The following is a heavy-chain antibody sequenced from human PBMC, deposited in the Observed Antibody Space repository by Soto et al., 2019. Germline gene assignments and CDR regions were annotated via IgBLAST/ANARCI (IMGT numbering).Heavy chain of an antibody. CDR1: GGSFSGYY. CDR2: INHSGST. D-gene: IGHD2-15*01. CDR3: AKVVGKNWFDP. V-gene: IGHV4-34*01. Sequence: SETLSLTCAVYGGSFSGYYWSWIRQPPGKGLEWIGEINHSGSTNYNPSLKSRVTISVDTSKNQFSLNLTSVTAADTAVYYCAKVVGKNWFDPWGQGTLVTVSS. J-gene: IGHJ5*02.